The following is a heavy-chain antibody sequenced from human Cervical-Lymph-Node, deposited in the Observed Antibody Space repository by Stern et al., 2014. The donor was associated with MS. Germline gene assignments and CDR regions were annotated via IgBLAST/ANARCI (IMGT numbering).Heavy chain of an antibody. CDR1: GYTFTTYG. J-gene: IGHJ4*02. D-gene: IGHD3-22*01. Sequence: QVQLVQSGAEVKKPGASVKVSCKASGYTFTTYGISWVRQAPGQGLEWIGWISGYNGKTNYAQELQGRVTMTTDTSTSTVYMELRSLRSDDTAVYYCARSRGDNSNGYYYYWGQGTLVTVSS. V-gene: IGHV1-18*01. CDR3: ARSRGDNSNGYYYY. CDR2: ISGYNGKT.